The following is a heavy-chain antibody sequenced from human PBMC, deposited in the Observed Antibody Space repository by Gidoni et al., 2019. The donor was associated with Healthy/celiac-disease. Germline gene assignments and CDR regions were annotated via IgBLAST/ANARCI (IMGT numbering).Heavy chain of an antibody. CDR1: GGSFSGYY. D-gene: IGHD3-10*01. J-gene: IGHJ4*02. Sequence: QVQLQQWGAGLLKPSETLSLTCAVYGGSFSGYYWRWIRQPPGKGLEWIGEINHSGSTNYNPSLKSRVTISVDTSKNQFSLKLSSVTAADTAVYYCATSNYYYGSGSYNADDYWGQGTLVTVSS. CDR2: INHSGST. V-gene: IGHV4-34*01. CDR3: ATSNYYYGSGSYNADDY.